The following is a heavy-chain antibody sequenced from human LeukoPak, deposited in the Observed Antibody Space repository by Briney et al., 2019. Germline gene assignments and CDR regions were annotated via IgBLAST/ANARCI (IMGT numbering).Heavy chain of an antibody. CDR1: GFTFSNAW. D-gene: IGHD1-26*01. Sequence: PGGSLRLSCAASGFTFSNAWMSWVRQAPGKGLEWVGRIKSKTDDETAEYAAPVKGRFTISRDDSKNTLYLQMNSLKTEDTGVYYCTTDLRWELPPTDYWDQGTLVTVSS. CDR2: IKSKTDDETA. V-gene: IGHV3-15*01. CDR3: TTDLRWELPPTDY. J-gene: IGHJ4*02.